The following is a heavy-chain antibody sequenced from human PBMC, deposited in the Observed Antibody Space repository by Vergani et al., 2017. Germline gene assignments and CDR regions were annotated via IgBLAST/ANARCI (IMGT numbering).Heavy chain of an antibody. V-gene: IGHV1-18*01. D-gene: IGHD3-10*01. CDR1: GYTFTSYG. CDR2: ISAYNGNT. Sequence: QVQLVQSGAEVKRPGASVKVSCKASGYTFTSYGISWVRQAPGQGLEWMGWISAYNGNTNYAQKLQGRVTMTTGTSTGTAYMELRSLRSDDTAVYYCARDLPGVLLWFGEKSPTAYFDYWGQGTLVTVSS. J-gene: IGHJ4*02. CDR3: ARDLPGVLLWFGEKSPTAYFDY.